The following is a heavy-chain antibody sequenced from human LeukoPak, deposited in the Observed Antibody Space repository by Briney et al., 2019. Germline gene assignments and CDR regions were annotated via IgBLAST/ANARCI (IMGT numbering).Heavy chain of an antibody. CDR3: AREGVVGATTPFDY. J-gene: IGHJ4*02. Sequence: SETLSLTCTVSGGSISSYYWSWIRQPAGKGLEWIGRIYTSGSTNYNPSLKSRVTMSVDTSKNQFSLKLSSVTAADTAVYYCAREGVVGATTPFDYWGQGTLVTVSS. CDR1: GGSISSYY. CDR2: IYTSGST. V-gene: IGHV4-4*07. D-gene: IGHD1-26*01.